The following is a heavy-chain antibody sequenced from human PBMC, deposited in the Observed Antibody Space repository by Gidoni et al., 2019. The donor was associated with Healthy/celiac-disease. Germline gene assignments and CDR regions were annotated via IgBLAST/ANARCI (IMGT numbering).Heavy chain of an antibody. D-gene: IGHD4-4*01. CDR1: GGSISSYY. J-gene: IGHJ6*02. CDR3: ARRHTVTTTDYYYYYGMDV. CDR2: HDYSGSP. Sequence: QVQLQESGPGLVKPSETLSLTGTVSGGSISSYYWSWIRQPPGKGLEWIGYHDYSGSPNYNPSLKSRVTISVDTSKNQFSLKLSSVTAAETAVYYCARRHTVTTTDYYYYYGMDVWGQGTTVTVSS. V-gene: IGHV4-59*08.